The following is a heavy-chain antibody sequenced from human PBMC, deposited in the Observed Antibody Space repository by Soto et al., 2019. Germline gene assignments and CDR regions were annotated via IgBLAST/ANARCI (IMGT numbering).Heavy chain of an antibody. CDR3: TRDIGGKGAY. Sequence: EVQLVESGGGLVQPGGSLRLSCAASGFTFSSYWMHWVRQVPGKGLLWVSRIDEYGSTINYADSVRGRFTISRDNGRNTLYLEMNSLRAEDTALYYCTRDIGGKGAYWGPGTLVTVSS. V-gene: IGHV3-74*01. D-gene: IGHD3-10*01. J-gene: IGHJ4*02. CDR1: GFTFSSYW. CDR2: IDEYGSTI.